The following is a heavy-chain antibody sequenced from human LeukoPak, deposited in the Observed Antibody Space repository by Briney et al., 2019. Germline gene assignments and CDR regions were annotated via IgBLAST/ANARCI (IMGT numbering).Heavy chain of an antibody. CDR1: GYIFTSYG. J-gene: IGHJ4*02. D-gene: IGHD3-22*01. Sequence: ASVKVSCKASGYIFTSYGISWVRQAPGQGLEWMGWISAYNGNTNYAQKLQGRVTMTTDTSTSTAYMELRSLRSDDTAVYYCARKHAEYYYDSTYYYFDYWGQGTLVTVSS. CDR2: ISAYNGNT. V-gene: IGHV1-18*01. CDR3: ARKHAEYYYDSTYYYFDY.